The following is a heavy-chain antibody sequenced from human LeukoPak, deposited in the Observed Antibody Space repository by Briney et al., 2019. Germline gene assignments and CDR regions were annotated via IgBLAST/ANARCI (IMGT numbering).Heavy chain of an antibody. D-gene: IGHD1-14*01. Sequence: GGSLRLSCAASGFTFSSYSMNWVRQAPGKGLEWVSSISSSSSYIYYADSVKGRFTISRDNAKNALYLQMSSLRAEDTAVYYCTKPQPGAASTFEYWGQGALVTVSS. J-gene: IGHJ4*02. CDR1: GFTFSSYS. V-gene: IGHV3-21*01. CDR2: ISSSSSYI. CDR3: TKPQPGAASTFEY.